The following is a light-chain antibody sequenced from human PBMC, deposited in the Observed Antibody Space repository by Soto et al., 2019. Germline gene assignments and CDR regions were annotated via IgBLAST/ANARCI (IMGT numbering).Light chain of an antibody. CDR2: AAS. CDR1: QSISSY. CDR3: QQYYSFPLT. J-gene: IGKJ4*01. V-gene: IGKV1-39*01. Sequence: SLSAKIGDRVTITCRASQSISSYLNWYQQKPGKAPELLIYAASTLQSGVPSRFSGSGSGTDFTLTISCLQSEDFATYYCQQYYSFPLTFGGRTNVDI.